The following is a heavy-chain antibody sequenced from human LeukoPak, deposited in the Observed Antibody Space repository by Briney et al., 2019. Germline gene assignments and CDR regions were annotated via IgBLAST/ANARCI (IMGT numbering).Heavy chain of an antibody. CDR3: AKVLRGYSGYDLGYYYGMDV. V-gene: IGHV3-64D*06. D-gene: IGHD5-12*01. Sequence: GGSVRLSCSASGYTFTSYAIRWVRQAPGQGLEYVSSISSNGGNTNYAHSLKGRFTISTDTSTNTLYLQMSRLRAEDTAVYYCAKVLRGYSGYDLGYYYGMDVWGERTTVSVSS. CDR1: GYTFTSYA. CDR2: ISSNGGNT. J-gene: IGHJ6*01.